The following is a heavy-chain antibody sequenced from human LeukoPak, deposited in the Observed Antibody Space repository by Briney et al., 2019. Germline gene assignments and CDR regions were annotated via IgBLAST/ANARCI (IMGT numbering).Heavy chain of an antibody. J-gene: IGHJ4*02. CDR2: INHSGST. Sequence: SETLSLTCAVYGGSFSGYYWSWIRQPPGKGLEWIGEINHSGSTNYNPSLKSRVTISVDTSKNQFSLKLSSVTAADTAVYYCARGPLYYYDSSGYSYYYWGLGTLVTVSS. V-gene: IGHV4-34*01. CDR1: GGSFSGYY. CDR3: ARGPLYYYDSSGYSYYY. D-gene: IGHD3-22*01.